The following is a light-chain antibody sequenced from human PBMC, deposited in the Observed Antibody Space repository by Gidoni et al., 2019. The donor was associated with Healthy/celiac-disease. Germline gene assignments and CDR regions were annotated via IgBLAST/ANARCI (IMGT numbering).Light chain of an antibody. CDR2: GAS. CDR3: QQYGSSPWT. Sequence: EIVLTQSPGPLSLSPGERATLSCRASQSVSSSYLAWYQQKPGQAPRLLIYGASSRATGIPDRFSGSGSGTDFTLTISRLEPEDFAVYYCQQYGSSPWTFXQXTKVXIK. J-gene: IGKJ1*01. V-gene: IGKV3-20*01. CDR1: QSVSSSY.